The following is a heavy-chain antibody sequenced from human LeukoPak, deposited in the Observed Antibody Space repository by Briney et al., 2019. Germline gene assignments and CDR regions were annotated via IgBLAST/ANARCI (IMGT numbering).Heavy chain of an antibody. D-gene: IGHD1-7*01. CDR2: IKEDGSEK. CDR1: GFTFSRYW. Sequence: GGSLRLSYAASGFTFSRYWMTWVRQAPGKGLEWVANIKEDGSEKYYVDSVKGRFTISRDNANNSLCLQMNSLRAEDTAVYYCARGGGTNDLWGQGTMVTVSS. V-gene: IGHV3-7*04. J-gene: IGHJ3*01. CDR3: ARGGGTNDL.